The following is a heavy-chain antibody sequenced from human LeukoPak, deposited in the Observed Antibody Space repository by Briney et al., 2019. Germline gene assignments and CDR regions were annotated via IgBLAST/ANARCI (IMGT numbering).Heavy chain of an antibody. D-gene: IGHD3-22*01. CDR3: ARVDSSGYYYEFFDY. V-gene: IGHV3-33*01. CDR2: IWYDGSNK. Sequence: GGSLRLSCAASGFTFSSYGMHWVRQAPGKGLEWVAVIWYDGSNKYYADSVKGRFTISRDNSKNTLYLQMNSLRAGDTAVYYCARVDSSGYYYEFFDYWGQGTLVTVSS. J-gene: IGHJ4*02. CDR1: GFTFSSYG.